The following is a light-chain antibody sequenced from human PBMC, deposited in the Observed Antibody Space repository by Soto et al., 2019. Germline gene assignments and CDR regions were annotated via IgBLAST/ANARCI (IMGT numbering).Light chain of an antibody. Sequence: QLVLTQSPFASASLGASVKLTCTLSSGHSSYAIAWHQQQPEKGPRYLMKLNSDGSHSKGDGIPDRFSGSSSGAERYLTISSLQSEDEADYYCQTWGTGIHWVFGGGTKVTVL. CDR3: QTWGTGIHWV. J-gene: IGLJ3*02. CDR2: LNSDGSH. CDR1: SGHSSYA. V-gene: IGLV4-69*01.